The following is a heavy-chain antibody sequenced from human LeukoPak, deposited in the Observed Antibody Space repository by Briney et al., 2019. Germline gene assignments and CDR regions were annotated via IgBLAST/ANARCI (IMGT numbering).Heavy chain of an antibody. J-gene: IGHJ6*03. V-gene: IGHV2-70*11. CDR1: GFSLSTSGMC. CDR2: LDWDDDK. D-gene: IGHD3-22*01. Sequence: SGPTLVNPTQTLTLTCTFSGFSLSTSGMCVSWIRQPPGKALKWLARLDWDDDKYYSTSLKTRLTISKDTSKNQVVLTMTNMDPVDTATYYCARTNPYYDSSGYYYYYMDVWGKGTTVTISS. CDR3: ARTNPYYDSSGYYYYYMDV.